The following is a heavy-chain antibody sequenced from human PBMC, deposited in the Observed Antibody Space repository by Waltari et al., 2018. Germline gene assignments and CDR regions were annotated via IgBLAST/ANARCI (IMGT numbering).Heavy chain of an antibody. Sequence: EVQLVESGGGLVQPGGYLRLSCAASGFIFSSYEFNWVRQVPGKGLEWVSHIEWNGASTHYADSVKGRFTISRDNAKNSLYLEMNSLRVEDTAVYYCARGYNSGVHFEYWGQGALVTVSS. V-gene: IGHV3-48*03. CDR2: IEWNGAST. CDR1: GFIFSSYE. J-gene: IGHJ4*02. D-gene: IGHD5-18*01. CDR3: ARGYNSGVHFEY.